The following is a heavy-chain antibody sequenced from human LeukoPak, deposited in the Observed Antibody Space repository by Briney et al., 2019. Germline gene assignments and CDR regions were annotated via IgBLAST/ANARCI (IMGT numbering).Heavy chain of an antibody. CDR1: GFTFSSYW. V-gene: IGHV3-7*01. CDR2: IKQDGSAK. Sequence: PGESLRLSCAASGFTFSSYWRSWVRQAPGKGLEWVANIKQDGSAKYYVDCVKGRFTISRDNAKNSLYLQMNSLRGEDTAVYYCARGITTSGGYLDWLVAYWGQGTLVTVSS. CDR3: ARGITTSGGYLDWLVAY. J-gene: IGHJ4*02. D-gene: IGHD3-9*01.